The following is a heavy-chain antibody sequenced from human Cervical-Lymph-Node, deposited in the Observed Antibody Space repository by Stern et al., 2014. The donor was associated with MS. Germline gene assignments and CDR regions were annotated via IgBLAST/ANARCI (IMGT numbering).Heavy chain of an antibody. CDR1: GFTSNSAW. D-gene: IGHD3-16*02. CDR2: IEGSTDGGAA. V-gene: IGHV3-15*04. Sequence: EVQLVESGGGLVKPGGSLRLSCVASGFTSNSAWMNWVRQAPGRGLEWLGRIEGSTDGGAAHYAASVTGRFTISRDTSKNTLYLQMNSLETGDTGVYYCTTDPPAIYPVWGQGTLVTVSS. CDR3: TTDPPAIYPV. J-gene: IGHJ4*02.